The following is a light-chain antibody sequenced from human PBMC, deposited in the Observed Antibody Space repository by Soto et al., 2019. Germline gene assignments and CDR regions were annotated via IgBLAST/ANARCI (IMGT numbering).Light chain of an antibody. V-gene: IGKV1-5*01. CDR2: DAS. J-gene: IGKJ1*01. Sequence: DIQMTHSPSTLAASLVGRVTITCRASQSISSWLAWYQQKPGKAPKLLIYDASSLESGVPSRFSGSGSGTEFTLTISSLQPDDFATYFCQQYNNYWTFGQGTKVDI. CDR3: QQYNNYWT. CDR1: QSISSW.